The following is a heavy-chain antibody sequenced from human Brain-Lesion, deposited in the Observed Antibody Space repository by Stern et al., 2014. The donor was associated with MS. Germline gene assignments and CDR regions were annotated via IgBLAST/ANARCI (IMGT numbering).Heavy chain of an antibody. D-gene: IGHD4-17*01. CDR2: IYASGNT. V-gene: IGHV4-61*02. CDR1: GGPISSYRYY. Sequence: VQLLESGPGLVKPSQTLSLTCTVSGGPISSYRYYWSWIRQPAGKGLEWIGRIYASGNTNYNPSLKSRVSISVDTSKNQLSLRLSSVTASDTAVYHCARDYGDLEFDLWGQGTLVTVSS. J-gene: IGHJ4*02. CDR3: ARDYGDLEFDL.